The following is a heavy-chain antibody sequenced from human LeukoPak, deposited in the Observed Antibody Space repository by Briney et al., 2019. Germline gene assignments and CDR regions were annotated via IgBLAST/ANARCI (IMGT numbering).Heavy chain of an antibody. V-gene: IGHV3-23*01. D-gene: IGHD3-10*01. Sequence: GGSPRLSCAASGFTFSSYAMSRVRQAPGKGLEWVSAISGSGGSTYYADSVKGRFTISRDNSKNTLYLQVNSLRAEDTAIYYCAKDDSRGSGSSGWFDPWGQGTLVTVSS. J-gene: IGHJ5*02. CDR1: GFTFSSYA. CDR3: AKDDSRGSGSSGWFDP. CDR2: ISGSGGST.